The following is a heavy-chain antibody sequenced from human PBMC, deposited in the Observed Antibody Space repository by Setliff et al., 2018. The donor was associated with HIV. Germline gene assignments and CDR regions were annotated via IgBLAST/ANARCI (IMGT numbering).Heavy chain of an antibody. D-gene: IGHD2-2*02. J-gene: IGHJ5*02. Sequence: SETLSLTCTVSGDSITNDDYYWGWIRQPPGKGLEWIAIIHYSGRTYYDPSLKSRVTIFVDTSKTQFYLKLRSVTASDTAVYYRARYTSKLDWFDPWGQGTLVTVSS. V-gene: IGHV4-39*01. CDR1: GDSITNDDYY. CDR3: ARYTSKLDWFDP. CDR2: IHYSGRT.